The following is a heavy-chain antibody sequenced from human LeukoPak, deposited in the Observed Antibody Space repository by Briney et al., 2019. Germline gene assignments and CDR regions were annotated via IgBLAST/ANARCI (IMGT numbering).Heavy chain of an antibody. CDR2: ISYTGIT. CDR3: ATWTWYSGSFDY. Sequence: SETLSLTCTVSGGSISSYYWNWIRQPPGKGLEWIGFISYTGITNYNPSLKSRVTISVDTSKNQFSLNLTSVTAADTAVYYCATWTWYSGSFDYWGQGTLVTVSS. V-gene: IGHV4-59*01. J-gene: IGHJ4*02. CDR1: GGSISSYY. D-gene: IGHD1-26*01.